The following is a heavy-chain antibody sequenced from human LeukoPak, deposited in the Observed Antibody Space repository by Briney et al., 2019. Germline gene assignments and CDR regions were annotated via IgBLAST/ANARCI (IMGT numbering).Heavy chain of an antibody. Sequence: PSETLSLTCGVSGYSISSGYFWGWIRQSPGKGLEWIGSIYHSGTTYFNPSLKSRVTISVDTSKNQFSLNVRSVTAADTAVYYCARPPASSDYGAAFEWWGPGTLVTVSS. J-gene: IGHJ4*02. CDR3: ARPPASSDYGAAFEW. CDR1: GYSISSGYF. D-gene: IGHD4-17*01. CDR2: IYHSGTT. V-gene: IGHV4-38-2*01.